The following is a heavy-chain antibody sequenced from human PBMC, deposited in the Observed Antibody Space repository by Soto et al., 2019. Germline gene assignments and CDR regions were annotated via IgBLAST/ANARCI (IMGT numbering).Heavy chain of an antibody. Sequence: QVQLQESGPGLVKPSVTLSLTCAVPGGSISSSNWWSWVRQPPGKGLEWIGEIYHSGSTNYNPSLKSRVTISVDKSKNQFSRKLSSVTAADTAVYYCARDGGDIVVVVAATRSRYFDYWGQGTLVTVSS. CDR2: IYHSGST. CDR3: ARDGGDIVVVVAATRSRYFDY. CDR1: GGSISSSNW. V-gene: IGHV4-4*02. D-gene: IGHD2-15*01. J-gene: IGHJ4*02.